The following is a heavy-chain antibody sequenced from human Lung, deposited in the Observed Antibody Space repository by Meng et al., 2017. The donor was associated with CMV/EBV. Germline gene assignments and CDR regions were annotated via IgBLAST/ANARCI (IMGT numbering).Heavy chain of an antibody. CDR1: GGTLNTYV. CDR3: ATYSSSDTGFDS. Sequence: SXXVSXKASGGTLNTYVINWVRQDPGQGLEWMGGITPLVGSADYAQKFQGRVTISTDEPTTTAYMDLSSLRSDDTAVYYCATYSSSDTGFDSWGQGSLVTVSS. D-gene: IGHD6-6*01. CDR2: ITPLVGSA. J-gene: IGHJ4*02. V-gene: IGHV1-69*05.